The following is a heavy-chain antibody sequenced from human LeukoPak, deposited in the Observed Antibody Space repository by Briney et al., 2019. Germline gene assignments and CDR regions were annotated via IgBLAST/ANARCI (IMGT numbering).Heavy chain of an antibody. V-gene: IGHV3-30*18. CDR3: AKVGSSWDFDY. J-gene: IGHJ4*02. Sequence: GGSLRLSCATSGFIFSHFAMHWVRQAPGKGLEWVSFISYDGSKKYYADSVKGRFTISRDNSKNTLYLQMNSLRGEDTAVYYCAKVGSSWDFDYWGQGTLVAVSS. CDR2: ISYDGSKK. D-gene: IGHD6-13*01. CDR1: GFIFSHFA.